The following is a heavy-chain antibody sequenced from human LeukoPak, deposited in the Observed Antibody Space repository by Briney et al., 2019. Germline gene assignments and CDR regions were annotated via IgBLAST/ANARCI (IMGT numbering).Heavy chain of an antibody. CDR2: IYYTGST. Sequence: SETLPLTCTVSGGSISNYYWNWIRQPPGKGLEWIGYIYYTGSTNYNPSLKSRVTTSVDTSKNQFSLNLKSVTPEDTAVYYCARNLIPEQLVMNFWGQGTLVTVSS. CDR3: ARNLIPEQLVMNF. CDR1: GGSISNYY. D-gene: IGHD6-13*01. J-gene: IGHJ4*02. V-gene: IGHV4-59*01.